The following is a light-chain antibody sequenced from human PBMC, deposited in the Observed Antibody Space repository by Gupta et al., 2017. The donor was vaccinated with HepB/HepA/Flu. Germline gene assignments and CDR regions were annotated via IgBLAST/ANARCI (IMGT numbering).Light chain of an antibody. CDR1: SSNIGTNT. Sequence: QSVLTQPPSASGTPGQRVTISCSGSSSNIGTNTVNWYQQLPGTAPKLLMYSNNQRPSGVPDRFSGFKSGTSASLAISGLRSEDEADYYCGTWDDSLNGVVFGGGTKLTVL. J-gene: IGLJ2*01. CDR3: GTWDDSLNGVV. CDR2: SNN. V-gene: IGLV1-44*01.